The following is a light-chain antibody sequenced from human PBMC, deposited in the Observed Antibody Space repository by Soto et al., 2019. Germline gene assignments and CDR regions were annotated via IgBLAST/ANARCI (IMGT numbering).Light chain of an antibody. CDR1: SSDIGGYNY. J-gene: IGLJ2*01. CDR3: SSYTGSTTLV. CDR2: EVS. Sequence: QSALTQPASVSGSPGQSITISCTGSSSDIGGYNYVSWYQHHPGKAPKLMICEVSNRPSGVSNRFSGSKSGNTASLTISGLQAEDEADYYCSSYTGSTTLVFGGGTKFTVL. V-gene: IGLV2-14*01.